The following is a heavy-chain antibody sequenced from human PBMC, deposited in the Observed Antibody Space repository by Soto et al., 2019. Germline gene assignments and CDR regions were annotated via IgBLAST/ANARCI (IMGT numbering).Heavy chain of an antibody. CDR3: AKDHLYLWDYDFWGTLPFEYYFDY. CDR1: GFTFSSYG. V-gene: IGHV3-30*18. Sequence: GGSLRLSCAASGFTFSSYGMHWVRQAPGKGLEWVAVISYDGSNKYYADSVKGRFTISRDNSKNTLYLQMNSLRAEDTAVYYCAKDHLYLWDYDFWGTLPFEYYFDYWGQGTLVTVSS. D-gene: IGHD3-3*01. J-gene: IGHJ4*02. CDR2: ISYDGSNK.